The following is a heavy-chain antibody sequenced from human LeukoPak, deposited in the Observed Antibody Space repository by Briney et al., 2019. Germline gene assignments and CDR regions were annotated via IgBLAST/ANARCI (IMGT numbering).Heavy chain of an antibody. V-gene: IGHV3-7*01. J-gene: IGHJ4*02. CDR1: GFTFSSYW. CDR2: IKQDGSEK. CDR3: ARDWGVKGSSYVYY. Sequence: GGSLRLSCAASGFTFSSYWTSWVRQAPGKGREWVANIKQDGSEKYYVDSVKGRFTISRDNAKNSLYLQMNSLRAEDTAVYYCARDWGVKGSSYVYYWGQGTLVTVPS. D-gene: IGHD6-13*01.